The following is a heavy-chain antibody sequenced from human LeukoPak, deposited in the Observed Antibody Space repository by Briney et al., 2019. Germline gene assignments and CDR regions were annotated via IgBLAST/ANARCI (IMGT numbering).Heavy chain of an antibody. J-gene: IGHJ4*02. CDR2: ISGSGDTT. D-gene: IGHD6-19*01. CDR1: GFTFSNYA. V-gene: IGHV3-23*01. CDR3: ARESFKAVAGYLDY. Sequence: GGSLRLSCAASGFTFSNYAMTWVRQGPGKGLEWVSGISGSGDTTYYADSEKGRFTTSRDNFRNTLYLQMNSLTVADTAVYFCARESFKAVAGYLDYWCQGILVTVSS.